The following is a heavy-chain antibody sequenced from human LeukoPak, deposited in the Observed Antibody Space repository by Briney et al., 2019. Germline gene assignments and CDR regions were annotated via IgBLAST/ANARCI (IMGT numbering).Heavy chain of an antibody. CDR1: GYSISSGYY. V-gene: IGHV4-38-2*01. J-gene: IGHJ3*02. Sequence: RPSETLSLTCAVSGYSISSGYYWGWIRQPPGKGLEWIGSIYHSGSTYYNPSLKSRVTISVDTSKNQFSLKLSSVTAADTAVYYRARRPHPIVGAKRGAFDIWGQGTMVTVSS. D-gene: IGHD1-26*01. CDR2: IYHSGST. CDR3: ARRPHPIVGAKRGAFDI.